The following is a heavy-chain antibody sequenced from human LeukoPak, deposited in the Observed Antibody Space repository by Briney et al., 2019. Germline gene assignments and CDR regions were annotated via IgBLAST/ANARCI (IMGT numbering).Heavy chain of an antibody. CDR2: ISSSSSYI. J-gene: IGHJ5*02. D-gene: IGHD2-15*01. Sequence: GGSLRLSCAASGFTFRNYWMGWVRQAPGKGLEWVSSISSSSSYIYYADSVKGRFTISRDNAKNSLFLQMHSLRAEDTAVYYCARSGVVVAALERGVANWFDPWGQGTLVTVSS. V-gene: IGHV3-21*01. CDR1: GFTFRNYW. CDR3: ARSGVVVAALERGVANWFDP.